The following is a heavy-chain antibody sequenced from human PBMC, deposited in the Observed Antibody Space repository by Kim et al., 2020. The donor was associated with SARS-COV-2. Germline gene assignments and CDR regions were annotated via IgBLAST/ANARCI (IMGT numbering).Heavy chain of an antibody. CDR3: VGCVTLADRSGWCTFFDH. Sequence: GGSLRLSCAASGLTLRSYAMNWVRQGPGKGLEWVSAITRGGDTSYAASVKGRFTISSYNFKDKLSLQMNSLRAEDTDNYYCVGCVTLADRSGWCTFFDHWGQGTVVAVS. D-gene: IGHD6-19*01. J-gene: IGHJ4*02. V-gene: IGHV3-23*01. CDR1: GLTLRSYA. CDR2: ITRGGDT.